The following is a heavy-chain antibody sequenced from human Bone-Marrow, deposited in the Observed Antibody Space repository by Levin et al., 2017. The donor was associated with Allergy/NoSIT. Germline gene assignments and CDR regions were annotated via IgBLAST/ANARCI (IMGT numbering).Heavy chain of an antibody. J-gene: IGHJ4*02. CDR2: INHSGST. CDR1: GGSFSDYY. Sequence: KSSETLSLTCAVYGGSFSDYYWTWIRQPPGKGLEWIGEINHSGSTNYNPSLKSRVTISEDTSKNQFSLKLSSVTAADTAIYYCAGIGAATPRYDYWGQGTLVTVSS. V-gene: IGHV4-34*01. CDR3: AGIGAATPRYDY. D-gene: IGHD3-16*01.